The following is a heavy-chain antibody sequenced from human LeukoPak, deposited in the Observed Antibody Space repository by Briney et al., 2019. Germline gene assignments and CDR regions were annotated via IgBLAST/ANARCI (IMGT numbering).Heavy chain of an antibody. Sequence: GGSLRLSCAASGFTLSSYWMHWVRQAPGKGLVWVSRINSDGSSTSYADSVKGRFTISRDNAKNTLYLQMNSLRAEDTAVYYCAPEYYDILTGYYGFDPWGQGTLVTVSS. CDR3: APEYYDILTGYYGFDP. J-gene: IGHJ5*02. CDR1: GFTLSSYW. CDR2: INSDGSST. D-gene: IGHD3-9*01. V-gene: IGHV3-74*01.